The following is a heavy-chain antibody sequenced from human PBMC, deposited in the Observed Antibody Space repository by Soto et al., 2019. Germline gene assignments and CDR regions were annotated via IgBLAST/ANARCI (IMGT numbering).Heavy chain of an antibody. CDR3: ARLRIATNNYKWFDP. J-gene: IGHJ5*02. CDR1: GAALNSGNYY. V-gene: IGHV4-31*03. Sequence: SETLSLTCSVSGAALNSGNYYWSWIRQVPGKGLERIGHIYVTGAVDYNPSLRDRITISQDTSERQFSLNLRLVTAADTAVYYCARLRIATNNYKWFDPWGQGTLVTVSS. D-gene: IGHD2-21*01. CDR2: IYVTGAV.